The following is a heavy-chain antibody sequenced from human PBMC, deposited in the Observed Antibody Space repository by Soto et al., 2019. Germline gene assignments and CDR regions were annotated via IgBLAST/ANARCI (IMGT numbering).Heavy chain of an antibody. D-gene: IGHD2-8*01. V-gene: IGHV3-48*02. CDR1: GFTFSSYS. CDR2: ISSSSSTI. J-gene: IGHJ6*02. Sequence: PGGSLRLSCAASGFTFSSYSMNWVRQAPGKGLEWVSYISSSSSTIYYADSVKGRFTISRDNAKNSLYLQMNSLRDEATAVYYCSRDFRRGVRMVYAWTYYYYGMDVWGQGTTVTVSS. CDR3: SRDFRRGVRMVYAWTYYYYGMDV.